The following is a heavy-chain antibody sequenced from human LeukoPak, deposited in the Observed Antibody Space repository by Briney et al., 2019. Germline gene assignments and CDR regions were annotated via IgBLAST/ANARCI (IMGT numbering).Heavy chain of an antibody. CDR3: ARGGFCSGGSCPVDYYYYMDV. J-gene: IGHJ6*03. CDR2: INSDARST. CDR1: GFTFSNYW. V-gene: IGHV3-74*01. D-gene: IGHD2-15*01. Sequence: GGSLRLSCAASGFTFSNYWMHWVRQAPGKGLVWVSRINSDARSTSYADSVKGRFTISRDNAKNTPYLQMNSLRAEDTAVYYCARGGFCSGGSCPVDYYYYMDVWGKGTTVTVSS.